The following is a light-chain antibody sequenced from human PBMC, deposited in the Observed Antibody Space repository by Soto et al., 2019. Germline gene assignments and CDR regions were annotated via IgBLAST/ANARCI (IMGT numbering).Light chain of an antibody. CDR3: QQYGSSPWT. CDR2: GAS. V-gene: IGKV3-20*01. J-gene: IGKJ1*01. CDR1: QRISSN. Sequence: EKVMTQSPATRSVSPGERSTLSCRARQRISSNLAWYQQKPGQAPRLLIYGASTRATAIPDRFSGSGSGTDFTLTISRLEPEDFAVYYCQQYGSSPWTFGQGTKVDI.